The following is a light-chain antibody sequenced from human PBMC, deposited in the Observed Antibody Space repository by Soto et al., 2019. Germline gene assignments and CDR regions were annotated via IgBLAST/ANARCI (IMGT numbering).Light chain of an antibody. CDR2: TAS. Sequence: IQVTQSPSSLSASIGDRVTITFRASQDIRNFLAWYQQKPGNAPKLLIFTASTLQSGVPSRFSGSGSGTDFALTISSLQPEDFATYYCQQLRDYPLTFGGGTKVDIK. V-gene: IGKV1-9*01. J-gene: IGKJ4*01. CDR1: QDIRNF. CDR3: QQLRDYPLT.